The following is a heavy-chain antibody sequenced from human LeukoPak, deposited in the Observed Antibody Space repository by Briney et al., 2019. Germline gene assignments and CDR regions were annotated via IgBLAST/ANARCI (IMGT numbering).Heavy chain of an antibody. V-gene: IGHV3-30*07. CDR3: ARWRGYYFDS. J-gene: IGHJ4*02. Sequence: DSVKGRFTISRDNSKNTLYVQMNSLIVENTAVYYCARWRGYYFDSWGQGTLVTVSS. D-gene: IGHD4-23*01.